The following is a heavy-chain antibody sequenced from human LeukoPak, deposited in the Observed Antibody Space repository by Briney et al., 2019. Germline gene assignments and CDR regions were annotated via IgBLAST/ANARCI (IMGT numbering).Heavy chain of an antibody. CDR2: ISSSSSYI. Sequence: GGSLRLCCAASGFTFSSYSMNWVRQAPGKGLEWVSSISSSSSYIYYADSVKGRFTISRDNAKNSLYLQMNSLRAEDTAVYYCARIAAAGTAGDYWGQGTLVTVSS. CDR1: GFTFSSYS. J-gene: IGHJ4*02. D-gene: IGHD6-13*01. V-gene: IGHV3-21*01. CDR3: ARIAAAGTAGDY.